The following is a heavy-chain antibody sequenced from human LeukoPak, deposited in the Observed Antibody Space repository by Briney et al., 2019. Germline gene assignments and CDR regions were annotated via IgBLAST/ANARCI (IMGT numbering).Heavy chain of an antibody. D-gene: IGHD2-2*01. V-gene: IGHV1-69*13. CDR3: ARARSRPNCSSTSCPGSALFDY. CDR2: IIPIFGTA. J-gene: IGHJ4*02. Sequence: SVKVSCKASGGTFSSYAISWVRQAPGQGLEWMGGIIPIFGTANYAQKFQGRVTITADESTSTAYMELSGLRSEDTAVYYCARARSRPNCSSTSCPGSALFDYWGQGTLVTVSS. CDR1: GGTFSSYA.